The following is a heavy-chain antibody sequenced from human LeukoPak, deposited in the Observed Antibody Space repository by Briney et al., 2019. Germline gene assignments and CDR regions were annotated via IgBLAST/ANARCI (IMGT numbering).Heavy chain of an antibody. V-gene: IGHV3-74*01. CDR1: GFSFSSYW. CDR2: DGRST. CDR3: ARESYASGSYYWVY. J-gene: IGHJ4*02. Sequence: GGSLRLSCVASGFSFSSYWMHWVRQGPGKGLEWVSRDGRSTNYADSVKGRFIVSRDNAKNTLHLQMNSLRAEDTAVYYCARESYASGSYYWVYWGEGTLVTVSS. D-gene: IGHD3-10*01.